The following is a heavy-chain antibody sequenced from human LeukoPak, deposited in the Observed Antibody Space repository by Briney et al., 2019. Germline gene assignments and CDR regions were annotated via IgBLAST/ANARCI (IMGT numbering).Heavy chain of an antibody. D-gene: IGHD5-18*01. CDR2: ISSSTSSI. Sequence: GGSLRLSCAASGFTFSSYSMNWVRQAPGKGLEWVSHISSSTSSIYYADSVKGRLTISRDNAKNSLYLQMNSLRAEDTAVYYCARYRYGYLDYWGQGTLVTVSS. CDR3: ARYRYGYLDY. J-gene: IGHJ4*02. V-gene: IGHV3-48*04. CDR1: GFTFSSYS.